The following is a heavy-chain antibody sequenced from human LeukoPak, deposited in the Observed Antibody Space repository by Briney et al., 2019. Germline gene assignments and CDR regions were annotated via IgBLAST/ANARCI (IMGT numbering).Heavy chain of an antibody. CDR3: ARDLSDKWFDP. V-gene: IGHV3-21*01. J-gene: IGHJ5*02. D-gene: IGHD3-9*01. CDR2: ISTGSRYI. Sequence: PGGSLRLSCAASGFTFSSYAMSWVRQAPGKGLEWVSSISTGSRYIYYADSVKGRFTISRDNANNSLYLQMNSLRAEDKAVYYCARDLSDKWFDPWGQGTLVTVSS. CDR1: GFTFSSYA.